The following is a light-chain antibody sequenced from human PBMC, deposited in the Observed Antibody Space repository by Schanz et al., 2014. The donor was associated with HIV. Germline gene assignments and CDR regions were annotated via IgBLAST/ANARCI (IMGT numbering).Light chain of an antibody. CDR3: QQSYNAPPIT. Sequence: DVQMTQSPTTLSASVGDRVTITCRASQNIGKWLTWYQQKPGKAPNLLIYQASSLNIGVPSRFSGSGSGTEFTLTISSLQPDDFATYYCQQSYNAPPITFGQGTRLEIK. CDR2: QAS. V-gene: IGKV1-5*03. J-gene: IGKJ5*01. CDR1: QNIGKW.